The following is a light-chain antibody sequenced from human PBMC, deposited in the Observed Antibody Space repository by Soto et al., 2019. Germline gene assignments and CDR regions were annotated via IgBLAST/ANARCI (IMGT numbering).Light chain of an antibody. Sequence: EIVLTQSPGTLSLSPGERATLSCRASQSVSSSYLAWYQQKPGQAPRLLIYGASSRATGIPDRFSGSGPGTHFTLTISRLEPEDFAVYFCQQYGNSPPNTFGQGTKVEIK. CDR2: GAS. J-gene: IGKJ2*01. CDR1: QSVSSSY. CDR3: QQYGNSPPNT. V-gene: IGKV3-20*01.